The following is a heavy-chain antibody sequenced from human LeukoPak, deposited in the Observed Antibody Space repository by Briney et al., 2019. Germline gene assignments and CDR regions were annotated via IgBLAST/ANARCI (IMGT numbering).Heavy chain of an antibody. CDR2: IYYSGST. V-gene: IGHV4-39*01. CDR3: ARQRVTAMVSSAHFDY. D-gene: IGHD5-18*01. J-gene: IGHJ4*02. Sequence: SETLSLTCTVSGGSISSSSYYWGWIRQPPGKGLEWIGSIYYSGSTYYNPSLKSRVTISVDTSKNQFSLKLSSVTAADTAVYYCARQRVTAMVSSAHFDYWGQGTLVTVSS. CDR1: GGSISSSSYY.